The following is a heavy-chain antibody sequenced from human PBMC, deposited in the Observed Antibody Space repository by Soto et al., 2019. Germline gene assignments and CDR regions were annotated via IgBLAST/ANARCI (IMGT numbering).Heavy chain of an antibody. V-gene: IGHV4-39*01. CDR3: AITVIVRGARDY. J-gene: IGHJ4*02. D-gene: IGHD2-2*01. CDR1: GGSISSSSYY. CDR2: IYYSGST. Sequence: QLQLQESGPGLVKPSETLSLTCTVSGGSISSSSYYWGWIRQPPGTGLEWIGSIYYSGSTYSNPSLKSRLTMSVATSKNQLSLQLSSVTAADTAVYYCAITVIVRGARDYWGQGTLVTVSS.